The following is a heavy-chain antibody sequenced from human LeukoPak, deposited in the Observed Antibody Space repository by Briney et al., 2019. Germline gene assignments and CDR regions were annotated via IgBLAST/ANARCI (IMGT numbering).Heavy chain of an antibody. J-gene: IGHJ6*04. D-gene: IGHD2-2*02. Sequence: SVKVSCKASGGTFSSYAISWVRQAPGQGLEWMGGIIPIFGTANYAQKFQGRVTITADESTSTAYMELSSLRSEDTAVYYCARGPKKGYCSSTSCYSNYYHYGMDVWGKGTTVTVSS. CDR3: ARGPKKGYCSSTSCYSNYYHYGMDV. V-gene: IGHV1-69*13. CDR1: GGTFSSYA. CDR2: IIPIFGTA.